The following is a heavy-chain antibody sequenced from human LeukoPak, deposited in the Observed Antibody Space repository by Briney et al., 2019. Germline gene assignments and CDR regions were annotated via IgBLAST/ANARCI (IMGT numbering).Heavy chain of an antibody. CDR3: AKRGILGDYYYYYGMDV. D-gene: IGHD1-26*01. J-gene: IGHJ6*02. CDR2: ISYDGSNK. V-gene: IGHV3-30*18. CDR1: GFTFSSYG. Sequence: GRSLRLSCAASGFTFSSYGMHWVRQAPGKGLEWVAVISYDGSNKYYADSVKGRFTISRDNSKNTLYLQMNSLRAEDTAVYYCAKRGILGDYYYYYGMDVWGQRTTVTVSS.